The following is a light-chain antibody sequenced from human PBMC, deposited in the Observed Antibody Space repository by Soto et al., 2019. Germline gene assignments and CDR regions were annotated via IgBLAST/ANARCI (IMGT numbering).Light chain of an antibody. J-gene: IGKJ1*01. CDR1: HSISSAY. CDR2: GAS. V-gene: IGKV3-20*01. CDR3: QQTHSAPRT. Sequence: VVLTQSPGTLSLSPGNRVTLSCRASHSISSAYIAWYQQKPGQTPRLLIYGASSRASGVPDRFGGSGSGTEFTLTISRLEPEDFATYYCQQTHSAPRTFGQGTRLDI.